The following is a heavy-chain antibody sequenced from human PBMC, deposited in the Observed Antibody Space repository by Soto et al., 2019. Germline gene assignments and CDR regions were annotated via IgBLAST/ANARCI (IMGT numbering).Heavy chain of an antibody. D-gene: IGHD4-17*01. CDR1: GYSFTSYW. J-gene: IGHJ6*02. CDR2: IYPGDSDT. Sequence: PGESLKISCKGSGYSFTSYWIGWVRQMPGKGLEWMGIIYPGDSDTSYSPSFQGQVTISADKSISTAYLQWSSLKASDTAMYYCATPGPFYGDYPDVWGQGTTVTVSS. CDR3: ATPGPFYGDYPDV. V-gene: IGHV5-51*01.